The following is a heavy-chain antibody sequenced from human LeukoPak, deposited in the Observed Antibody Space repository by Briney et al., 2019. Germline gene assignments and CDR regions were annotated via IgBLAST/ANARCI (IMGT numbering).Heavy chain of an antibody. CDR3: ARVVGYYGSGSYYGY. Sequence: ASVKVSYKASGGTFSSYAISWVRQAPGQGLEWMGRIIPILGIANYAQKFQGRVTITADKSTSTAYMELSSLRSEDTAVYYCARVVGYYGSGSYYGYWGQGTLATVSS. CDR2: IIPILGIA. V-gene: IGHV1-69*04. CDR1: GGTFSSYA. D-gene: IGHD3-10*01. J-gene: IGHJ4*02.